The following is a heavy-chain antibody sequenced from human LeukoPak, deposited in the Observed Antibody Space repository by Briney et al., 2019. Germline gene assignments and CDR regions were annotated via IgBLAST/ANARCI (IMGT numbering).Heavy chain of an antibody. Sequence: PSQTLSLTCTVSGGSISSGGYYWSWIRQHPGKGLEWIGYIYYSGSTYYNPSLKSRVTISVDTSKNQFSLKLSSVTAADTAVYYCARQMGATITFADYWGQGTLVTVSS. V-gene: IGHV4-31*03. D-gene: IGHD1-26*01. CDR1: GGSISSGGYY. CDR2: IYYSGST. J-gene: IGHJ4*02. CDR3: ARQMGATITFADY.